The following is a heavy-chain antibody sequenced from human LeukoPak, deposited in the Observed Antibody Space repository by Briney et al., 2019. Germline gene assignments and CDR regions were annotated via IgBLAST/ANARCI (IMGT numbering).Heavy chain of an antibody. Sequence: SETLSLTCTVSGGSISSYYWSWILQPPGKGLEWIGYIYYSGSTNYNPSLKSRVTISVDTSKNQFSLKLSSVTAADTAVYYFASVPRYCSGGSCFPPWGQGTLVTVSS. V-gene: IGHV4-59*01. D-gene: IGHD2-15*01. CDR2: IYYSGST. CDR3: ASVPRYCSGGSCFPP. CDR1: GGSISSYY. J-gene: IGHJ5*02.